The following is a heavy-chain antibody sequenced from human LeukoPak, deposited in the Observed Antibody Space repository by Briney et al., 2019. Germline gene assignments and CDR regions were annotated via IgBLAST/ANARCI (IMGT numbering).Heavy chain of an antibody. CDR3: ARDWTAMGAFDI. CDR2: INHSGST. Sequence: SETLSLTCAVYGGSFSGYYWSWIRQPPGKGLEWIGEINHSGSTNYNPSLKSRVTISVGTSKNQFSLKLSSVTAADTAVYYCARDWTAMGAFDIWGQGTMVTVSS. CDR1: GGSFSGYY. J-gene: IGHJ3*02. D-gene: IGHD5-18*01. V-gene: IGHV4-34*01.